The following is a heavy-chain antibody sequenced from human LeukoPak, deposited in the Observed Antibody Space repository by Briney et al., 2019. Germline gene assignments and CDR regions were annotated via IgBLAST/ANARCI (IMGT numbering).Heavy chain of an antibody. CDR1: GFTFSSYW. J-gene: IGHJ4*02. CDR3: AITGGPTVTAFDL. Sequence: GGSLGLSCAASGFTFSSYWMHWVRLAPGKGLEWVANINHDGGDKNYVDSVKGRFTISRDNAKSSLYLQMSSLRVEDTAVYYCAITGGPTVTAFDLWGQGILVTVSS. V-gene: IGHV3-7*02. CDR2: INHDGGDK. D-gene: IGHD4-17*01.